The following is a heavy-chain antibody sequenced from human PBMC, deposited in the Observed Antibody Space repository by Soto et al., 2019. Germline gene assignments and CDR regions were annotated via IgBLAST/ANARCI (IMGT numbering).Heavy chain of an antibody. CDR3: ARAPTTSFDS. CDR2: TYYKSRWYN. Sequence: PSQTLSLTCDISGDRVFSNGIAWNWIRQSPSRGLEWLGRTYYKSRWYNDYAVSVKSRLIVNLDTSKNQFSLRLTSVTAEHTAVSYCARAPTTSFDSRGQADVVTVSS. CDR1: GDRVFSNGIA. V-gene: IGHV6-1*01. J-gene: IGHJ5*01. D-gene: IGHD2-2*01.